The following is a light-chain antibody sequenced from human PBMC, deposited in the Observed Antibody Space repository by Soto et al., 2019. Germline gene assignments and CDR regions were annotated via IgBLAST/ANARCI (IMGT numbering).Light chain of an antibody. CDR2: DAS. V-gene: IGKV3-11*01. Sequence: EIVLTQSASTLSLSAGERATLSCGASQSVSSYLAWYQQKTGQAPRLLIYDASNRATGIPARFSGSGSGTDFNLTISSLETEDFAVYYCQQRSNWPWTFGQGTKVDIK. CDR1: QSVSSY. CDR3: QQRSNWPWT. J-gene: IGKJ1*01.